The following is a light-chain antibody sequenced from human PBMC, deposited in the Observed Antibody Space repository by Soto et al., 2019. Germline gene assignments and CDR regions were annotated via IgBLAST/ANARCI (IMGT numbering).Light chain of an antibody. J-gene: IGLJ1*01. CDR3: SLYTSSSPYG. CDR2: EVS. Sequence: LTQPASVSGSPGQSITISCTGTSSDVGGYNYVSWYQQHPGKAPKLMIYEVSNRPSGVSNRFSGSKSGNTASLTISGLQAEDEADYYCSLYTSSSPYGFGIATKVTV. V-gene: IGLV2-14*01. CDR1: SSDVGGYNY.